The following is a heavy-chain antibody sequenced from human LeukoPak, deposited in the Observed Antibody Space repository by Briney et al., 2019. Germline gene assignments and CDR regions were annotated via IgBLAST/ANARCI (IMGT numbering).Heavy chain of an antibody. CDR1: GYSFTSYW. V-gene: IGHV5-51*01. D-gene: IGHD3-22*01. J-gene: IGHJ4*02. Sequence: GESLKTSCKGSGYSFTSYWIGWVRQMPGKGLEWMGIIYPGDSDTRFSPSFQGQVTISADKSISTAYLQWSSLKASDTAMYYCARRTDYFDSSASTYYFDYWGQGTLVTVSS. CDR2: IYPGDSDT. CDR3: ARRTDYFDSSASTYYFDY.